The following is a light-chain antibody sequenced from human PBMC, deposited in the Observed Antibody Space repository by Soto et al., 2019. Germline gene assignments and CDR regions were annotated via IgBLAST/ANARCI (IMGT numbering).Light chain of an antibody. CDR1: QSVSSY. J-gene: IGKJ4*01. CDR3: QQRSNWPPVT. Sequence: EIVLTQSPATLSLSPGERATLSCRASQSVSSYLAWYQQKPGQAPRLLIYDASNRATGIPARFGGSGSGTDFTLTISSLDPEDFAIYYCQQRSNWPPVTFGGGTKVEIK. CDR2: DAS. V-gene: IGKV3-11*01.